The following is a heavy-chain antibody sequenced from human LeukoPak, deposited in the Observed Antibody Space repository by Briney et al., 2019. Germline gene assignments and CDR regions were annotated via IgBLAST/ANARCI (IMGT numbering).Heavy chain of an antibody. CDR3: ARGRSNYDFWSGFIHYYYYYYMDV. V-gene: IGHV3-66*02. D-gene: IGHD3-3*01. CDR1: GFTFSSNY. J-gene: IGHJ6*03. Sequence: GGSLRLSCAASGFTFSSNYMSWVRQAPGKGLEWVSVIYSGGSTYYADSVKGRFTISRDNSKNTLYLQMNSLRAEDTAVYYCARGRSNYDFWSGFIHYYYYYYMDVWGKGTTVTVSS. CDR2: IYSGGST.